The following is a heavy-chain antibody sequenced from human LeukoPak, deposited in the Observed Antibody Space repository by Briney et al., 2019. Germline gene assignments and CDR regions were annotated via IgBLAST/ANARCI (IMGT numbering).Heavy chain of an antibody. CDR3: ARSPHFLTGENFDY. Sequence: GGSLRLSCAPSGFTVRRNYMSWVRQAPGRGREGVSVIYSGGTTYYADSVRGRFTISRDNSKHTLYLQMNSLRAEDTAVYYCARSPHFLTGENFDYWGQGTLLTVAS. J-gene: IGHJ4*02. D-gene: IGHD3/OR15-3a*01. V-gene: IGHV3-66*01. CDR1: GFTVRRNY. CDR2: IYSGGTT.